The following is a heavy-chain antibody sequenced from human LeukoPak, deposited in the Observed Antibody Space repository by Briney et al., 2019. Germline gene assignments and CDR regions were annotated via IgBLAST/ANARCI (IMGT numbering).Heavy chain of an antibody. CDR2: IYYSGST. Sequence: SETLSLTCTVSGGSISSYYWSWIRQPPGKGLEWIGYIYYSGSTNYNPSLKSRVTISVDTSKNQFSLKLSAVTAADTAVYYCASTYDSSSEGFDYWGQGTLVTVSS. V-gene: IGHV4-59*01. CDR3: ASTYDSSSEGFDY. CDR1: GGSISSYY. D-gene: IGHD3-22*01. J-gene: IGHJ4*02.